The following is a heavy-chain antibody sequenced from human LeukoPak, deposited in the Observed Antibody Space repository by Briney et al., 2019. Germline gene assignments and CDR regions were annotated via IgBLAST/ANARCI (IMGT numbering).Heavy chain of an antibody. CDR2: ISAYNGNT. CDR3: ARVIPNGGLLRVDY. CDR1: GYTFTSYG. V-gene: IGHV1-18*01. J-gene: IGHJ4*02. Sequence: ASVKVSCKASGYTFTSYGISWVRQAPGQELEWMGWISAYNGNTNYAQKLQGRVTMTTDTSTSTAYMKLRSLRSDDTAVYYCARVIPNGGLLRVDYWAREPWSPSPQ. D-gene: IGHD2-15*01.